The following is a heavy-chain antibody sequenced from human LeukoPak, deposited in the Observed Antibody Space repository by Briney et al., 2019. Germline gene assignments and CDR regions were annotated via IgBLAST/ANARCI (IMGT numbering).Heavy chain of an antibody. Sequence: SETLSLTCAVYGGSFSGYYWSWIRQHPGKGLEWIGYIYYSGSTYYNPSLKSRVTISVDTSKNQFSLKLSSVTAADTAVYYCARAGRPLAAGGHDDYWGQGTLVTVSS. J-gene: IGHJ4*02. CDR1: GGSFSGYY. CDR2: IYYSGST. D-gene: IGHD6-13*01. CDR3: ARAGRPLAAGGHDDY. V-gene: IGHV4-31*11.